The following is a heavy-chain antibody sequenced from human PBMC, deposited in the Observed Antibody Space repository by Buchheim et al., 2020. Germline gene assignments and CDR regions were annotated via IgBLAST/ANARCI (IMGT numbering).Heavy chain of an antibody. D-gene: IGHD3-22*01. Sequence: EVKLVDSGGGLVKPGGSLKISCAASGFTFKNAWMSWVRQAPGKGLEWVGRIKSKVDGETSDYAAPVQGRFSNSRDDSKNVFTLQMDSLKTEDTAVYYCATDPDSSSYYSFDYWGQG. J-gene: IGHJ4*02. V-gene: IGHV3-15*01. CDR1: GFTFKNAW. CDR3: ATDPDSSSYYSFDY. CDR2: IKSKVDGETS.